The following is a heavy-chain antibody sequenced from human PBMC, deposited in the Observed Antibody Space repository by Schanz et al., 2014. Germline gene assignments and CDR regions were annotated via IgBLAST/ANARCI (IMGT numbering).Heavy chain of an antibody. Sequence: QLQLQESGPGLVKPSETLSLTCTVSGVSTTSGEYLWGWIRQPPGQGLEWIGDIYYGGSTYYNPSLGRRGPISIDPSKTPSPPQLPSVTAADTAVYYCARGGQGFGEPHQRLFEYWGPGTLVTVSS. D-gene: IGHD3-10*01. V-gene: IGHV4-39*02. CDR3: ARGGQGFGEPHQRLFEY. CDR1: GVSTTSGEYL. J-gene: IGHJ4*02. CDR2: IYYGGST.